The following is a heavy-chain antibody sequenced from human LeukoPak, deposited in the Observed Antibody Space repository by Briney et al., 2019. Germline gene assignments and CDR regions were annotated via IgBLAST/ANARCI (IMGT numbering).Heavy chain of an antibody. CDR1: GGSISSGSYY. Sequence: PSETLSLTCTVSGGSISSGSYYWSWIRQPAGKGLEWIGRIYTSGSTNYNPSLKSRVTISVDTSKNQFSLKLSSVTAADTAVYYCAREGDYYGSGCYYTPFDYWGQGTLVTVSS. CDR3: AREGDYYGSGCYYTPFDY. D-gene: IGHD3-10*01. J-gene: IGHJ4*02. CDR2: IYTSGST. V-gene: IGHV4-61*02.